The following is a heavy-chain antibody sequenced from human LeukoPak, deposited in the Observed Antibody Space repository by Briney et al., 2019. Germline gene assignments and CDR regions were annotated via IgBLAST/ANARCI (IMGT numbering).Heavy chain of an antibody. V-gene: IGHV3-53*01. CDR3: AREDGYCSGGICYDDAFDL. J-gene: IGHJ3*01. CDR1: GFTVSSNY. Sequence: AQSLRLSCAASGFTVSSNYMSWVRQAAGKGLEWVSVIYSSGSTYYNDTVKGRFSISRDTSKNTLSLQMTSLRAADTAVYYCAREDGYCSGGICYDDAFDLWGQEKMVSVS. CDR2: IYSSGST. D-gene: IGHD2-15*01.